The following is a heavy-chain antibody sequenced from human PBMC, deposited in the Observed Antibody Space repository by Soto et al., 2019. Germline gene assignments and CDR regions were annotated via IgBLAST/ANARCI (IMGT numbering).Heavy chain of an antibody. Sequence: SETLSLTCTVSGGSISSGDYYWSWIRQPPGKGLEWIGYIYYSGSTYYNPSLKSRVTISVDTSKNQFSLKLSSVTAADTAVYYCARSLPRTATPHYYYYYGMDVWGQGTTVTVSS. CDR2: IYYSGST. D-gene: IGHD2-15*01. J-gene: IGHJ6*02. CDR3: ARSLPRTATPHYYYYYGMDV. CDR1: GGSISSGDYY. V-gene: IGHV4-30-4*01.